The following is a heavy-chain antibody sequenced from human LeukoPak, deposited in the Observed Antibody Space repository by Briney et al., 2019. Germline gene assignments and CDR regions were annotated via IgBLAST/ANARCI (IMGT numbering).Heavy chain of an antibody. D-gene: IGHD3-10*01. J-gene: IGHJ5*02. CDR2: IYHSGST. CDR1: GGSISSSNYY. CDR3: AREVMVRGINNWFDP. V-gene: IGHV4-39*07. Sequence: SETLSLTCTVSGGSISSSNYYWGWIRQPPGKGLEWIGNIYHSGSTNYNPSLKSRVTISVDTSKNQFSLKLSSVTAADTAVYYCAREVMVRGINNWFDPWGQGTLVTVSS.